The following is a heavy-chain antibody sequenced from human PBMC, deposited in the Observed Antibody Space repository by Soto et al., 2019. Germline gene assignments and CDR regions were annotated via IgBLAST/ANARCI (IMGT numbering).Heavy chain of an antibody. J-gene: IGHJ4*02. Sequence: PGWCLRHCCLASVLSFSSVGLHGVRQAPGKGLGWVAVVRYEGSSIYYADSVKGRSTVSRDSSKNTLYLQINELRANDGGLYFSVRDGVGGTAFFGYFDYCGQGT. D-gene: IGHD1-26*01. CDR1: VLSFSSVG. V-gene: IGHV3-33*01. CDR2: VRYEGSSI. CDR3: VRDGVGGTAFFGYFDY.